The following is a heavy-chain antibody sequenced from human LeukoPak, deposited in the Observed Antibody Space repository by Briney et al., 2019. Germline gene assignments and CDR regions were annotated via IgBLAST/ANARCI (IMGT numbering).Heavy chain of an antibody. Sequence: GASVKVSCKASGYTFTSYGISWVRQAPGQGLEWMGWISAYNGNTNYAQKLQGRVTMTTDTSTSTAYMELRSLRSDDTAVYYCASDLSQLDYGDYLGARNWFDPWGQGTLVTVSS. CDR1: GYTFTSYG. V-gene: IGHV1-18*01. D-gene: IGHD4-17*01. CDR3: ASDLSQLDYGDYLGARNWFDP. CDR2: ISAYNGNT. J-gene: IGHJ5*02.